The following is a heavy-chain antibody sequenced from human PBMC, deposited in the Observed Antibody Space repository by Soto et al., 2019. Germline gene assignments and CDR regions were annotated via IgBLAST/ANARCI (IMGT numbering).Heavy chain of an antibody. V-gene: IGHV3-30-3*01. CDR2: ISYDGSNK. J-gene: IGHJ4*02. Sequence: GGSLRLSCAASGFTFSSYAMHWVRQAPGKXLEWVAVISYDGSNKYYADSVKGRFTISRDNSKNTLYLQMNSLRAEDTAVYYCARDPSPLNYYDSSGYYPPYYFDYWGQGSLVTVSS. CDR3: ARDPSPLNYYDSSGYYPPYYFDY. D-gene: IGHD3-22*01. CDR1: GFTFSSYA.